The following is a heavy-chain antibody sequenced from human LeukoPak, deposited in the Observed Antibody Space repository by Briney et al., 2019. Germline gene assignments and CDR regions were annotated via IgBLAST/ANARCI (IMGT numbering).Heavy chain of an antibody. V-gene: IGHV4-34*01. CDR1: GGSFSGYY. D-gene: IGHD3-22*01. CDR3: ARRGTYYYDSSGYQPRKNWFDP. Sequence: PSETLSLTCAVYGGSFSGYYWSWIRQPPGKGLEWIGEINHSGSTNYNPSLKSRVTISVDTSKNQFSLKLSSVTAADTAVYYCARRGTYYYDSSGYQPRKNWFDPWGQGTLVTVSS. CDR2: INHSGST. J-gene: IGHJ5*02.